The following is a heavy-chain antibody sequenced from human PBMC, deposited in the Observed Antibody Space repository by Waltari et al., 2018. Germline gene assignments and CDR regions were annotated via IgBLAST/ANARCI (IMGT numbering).Heavy chain of an antibody. V-gene: IGHV1-69*01. D-gene: IGHD3-10*01. CDR3: ARDDGYGSGSYYNPKLDY. CDR2: IIPIFGTA. CDR1: GGTFSSYA. J-gene: IGHJ4*02. Sequence: QVQLVQSGAEVKKPGSSVKVSCKASGGTFSSYAISWVRQAPGQGLEWMGGIIPIFGTANYAQKFPGRVTITADESTSTAYMELSSLRSEDTAVYYCARDDGYGSGSYYNPKLDYWGQGTLVTVSS.